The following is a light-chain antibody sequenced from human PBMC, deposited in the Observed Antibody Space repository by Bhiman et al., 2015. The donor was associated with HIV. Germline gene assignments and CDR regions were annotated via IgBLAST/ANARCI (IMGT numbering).Light chain of an antibody. Sequence: SYELTQSPSVSVSPGQTASIPCSGDNLGDKYTCWYQQKPGQSPVLVIYQDNKRPSGIPERFSGSNSGNTATLTISGTQAMDEADYYCQAWDGTSSAVFGGGTRLTVL. CDR2: QDN. J-gene: IGLJ3*02. V-gene: IGLV3-1*01. CDR3: QAWDGTSSAV. CDR1: NLGDKY.